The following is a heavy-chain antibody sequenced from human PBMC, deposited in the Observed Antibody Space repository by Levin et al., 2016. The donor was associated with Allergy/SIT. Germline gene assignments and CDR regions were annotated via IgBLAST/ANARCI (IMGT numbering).Heavy chain of an antibody. V-gene: IGHV3-30*18. CDR3: AKPRGPYCSGGSCYSDYFDY. Sequence: WIRQPPGKGLEWVAVISYDGSNKYYADSVKGRFTISRDNSKNTLYLQMNSLRAEDTAVYYCAKPRGPYCSGGSCYSDYFDYWGQGTLVTVSS. D-gene: IGHD2-15*01. CDR2: ISYDGSNK. J-gene: IGHJ4*02.